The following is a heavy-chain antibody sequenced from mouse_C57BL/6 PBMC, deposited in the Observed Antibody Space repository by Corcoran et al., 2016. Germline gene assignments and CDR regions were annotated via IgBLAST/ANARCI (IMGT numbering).Heavy chain of an antibody. J-gene: IGHJ1*03. Sequence: QIQLVQSGPELKKPGETVKISCKASGYTFTTYGMSWVKQAPGKGLKWMGWINTYSGVPTYADDFKGRFAFSLETSASTAYLQINNLKNEDTATYVCARYDGSHWYFDVWGTGTTVTVSS. D-gene: IGHD2-3*01. CDR3: ARYDGSHWYFDV. V-gene: IGHV9-3*01. CDR1: GYTFTTYG. CDR2: INTYSGVP.